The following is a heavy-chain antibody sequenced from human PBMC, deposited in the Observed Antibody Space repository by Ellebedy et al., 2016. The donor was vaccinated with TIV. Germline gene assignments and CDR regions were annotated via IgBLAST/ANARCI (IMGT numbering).Heavy chain of an antibody. CDR2: IRYDGSNK. J-gene: IGHJ4*02. V-gene: IGHV3-30*02. CDR1: GFTFSSYG. Sequence: PGGSLRLSCAASGFTFSSYGMHWVRQAPGKGLEWVAFIRYDGSNKYYADSVKGRFTISRDNSKNTLYLQMNSLRAEDTAVYYCAKGHRTTVVNLVWGQGTLVTVSS. D-gene: IGHD4-23*01. CDR3: AKGHRTTVVNLV.